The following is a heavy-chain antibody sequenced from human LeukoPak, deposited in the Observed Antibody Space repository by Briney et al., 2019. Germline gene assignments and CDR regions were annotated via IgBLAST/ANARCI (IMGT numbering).Heavy chain of an antibody. D-gene: IGHD4-17*01. CDR3: ARDSHNDYGARGYYYYGMDV. Sequence: ASVKVSCKASGYTFTSYAMNWVRQAPGQGLEWMGWINTNTGNPTYAQGFTGRFVFSLDTSVSTAYLQISSLKAEDTAVYYCARDSHNDYGARGYYYYGMDVWGQGTTVTVSS. CDR1: GYTFTSYA. CDR2: INTNTGNP. J-gene: IGHJ6*02. V-gene: IGHV7-4-1*02.